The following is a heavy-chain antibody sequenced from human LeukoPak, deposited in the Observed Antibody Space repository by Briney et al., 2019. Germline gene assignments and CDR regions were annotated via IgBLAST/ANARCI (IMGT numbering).Heavy chain of an antibody. CDR3: ARDRADYGDKYYFDC. CDR2: IYYSGNT. J-gene: IGHJ4*02. D-gene: IGHD4-17*01. CDR1: GGSISSYY. Sequence: SETLSLTCTVSGGSISSYYWSWIRQPPGKGLEWIGYIYYSGNTNYNPSLKSRVTISVDTSKNHFSLKLSSVTAADTAVYYCARDRADYGDKYYFDCWGQGTLVTVSS. V-gene: IGHV4-59*01.